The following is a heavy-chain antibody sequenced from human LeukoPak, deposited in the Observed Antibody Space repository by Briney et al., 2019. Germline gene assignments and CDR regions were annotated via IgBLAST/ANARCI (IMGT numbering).Heavy chain of an antibody. CDR2: INHSGST. Sequence: SETLSLTCAVYGGSFSGYYWSWIRQPPRKGLEWIGEINHSGSTNYNPSLKSRVTISVDTSKNQFSLKLSSVTAADTAVYYCARGRDIVVVVAATPAWNYFDYWGQGTLVTVSS. CDR1: GGSFSGYY. CDR3: ARGRDIVVVVAATPAWNYFDY. V-gene: IGHV4-34*01. J-gene: IGHJ4*02. D-gene: IGHD2-15*01.